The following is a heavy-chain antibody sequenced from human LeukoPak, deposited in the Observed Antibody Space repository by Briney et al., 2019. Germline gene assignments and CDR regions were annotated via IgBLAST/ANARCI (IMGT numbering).Heavy chain of an antibody. Sequence: SATLSLNCTVSGDSISSYYWTWIRQPPGKGLEWIGYIYYSGRSNYNPSLESRVTISVDTSKNQFSLKLSSVTAADTAVYYCARDSYYYDSSGYYYYYIDVWGKGTTVTVSS. CDR2: IYYSGRS. D-gene: IGHD3-22*01. CDR1: GDSISSYY. J-gene: IGHJ6*03. CDR3: ARDSYYYDSSGYYYYYIDV. V-gene: IGHV4-59*01.